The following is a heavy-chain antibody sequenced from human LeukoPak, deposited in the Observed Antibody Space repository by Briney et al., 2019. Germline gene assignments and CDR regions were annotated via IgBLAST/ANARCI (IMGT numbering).Heavy chain of an antibody. J-gene: IGHJ4*02. CDR2: IKQDGSEK. Sequence: GGSLRVSCAASGFTFSSYWMSWVRQAPGKGLEWVANIKQDGSEKYYVDSVKGRLTISRDNAKKSLYLQMNSLRAEDTAVYYCAKEKHYGGPLYYFDSWGQGTLVTVSS. D-gene: IGHD4-23*01. CDR1: GFTFSSYW. V-gene: IGHV3-7*01. CDR3: AKEKHYGGPLYYFDS.